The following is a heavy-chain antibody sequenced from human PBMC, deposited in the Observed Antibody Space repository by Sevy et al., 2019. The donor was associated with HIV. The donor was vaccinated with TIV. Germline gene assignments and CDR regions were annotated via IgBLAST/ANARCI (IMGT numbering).Heavy chain of an antibody. CDR3: ARSIAATGPDY. D-gene: IGHD6-13*01. CDR1: GFTFSRYG. V-gene: IGHV3-7*01. CDR2: INLDGSMK. J-gene: IGHJ4*02. Sequence: GGSLRLSCAASGFTFSRYGMHWVRQAPGKGLEWVANINLDGSMKYYVDSVKGRFTVSRDNAKNSLSLQMNSLRAEDTAVYYCARSIAATGPDYWGQGTLVTVSS.